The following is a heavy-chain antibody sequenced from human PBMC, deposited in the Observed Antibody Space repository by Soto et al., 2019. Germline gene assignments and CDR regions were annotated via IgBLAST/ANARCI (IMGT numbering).Heavy chain of an antibody. CDR1: GDSMSSYY. J-gene: IGHJ5*02. Sequence: SETLSLTCTVSGDSMSSYYWSWFRQPPGKGLEWVGYIYYTGSTNYNPSLKSRVTVSVDTSKNQFSLILSSVTAADTAVYYCARPTRFYYDSSGQSAWFDPWGQGTLVTVSS. CDR2: IYYTGST. V-gene: IGHV4-59*01. CDR3: ARPTRFYYDSSGQSAWFDP. D-gene: IGHD3-22*01.